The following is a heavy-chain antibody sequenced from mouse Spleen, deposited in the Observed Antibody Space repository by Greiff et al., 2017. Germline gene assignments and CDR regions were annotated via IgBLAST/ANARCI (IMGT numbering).Heavy chain of an antibody. Sequence: EVKLMESGPELVKPGDSVKISCKASGYSFTGYFMNWVMQSHGKSLEWIGRINPYNGDTFYNQKFKGKATLTVDKSSSTAHMELRSLTSEDSAVYYCARGLSNPYYYAMDYWGQGTSVTVSS. CDR3: ARGLSNPYYYAMDY. V-gene: IGHV1-20*01. CDR2: INPYNGDT. D-gene: IGHD2-5*01. CDR1: GYSFTGYF. J-gene: IGHJ4*01.